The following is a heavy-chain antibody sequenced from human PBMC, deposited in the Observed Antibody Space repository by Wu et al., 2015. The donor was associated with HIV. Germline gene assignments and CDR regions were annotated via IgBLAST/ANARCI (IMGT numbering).Heavy chain of an antibody. D-gene: IGHD3-22*01. CDR3: AVSAYDTSLDY. CDR1: GHTLTDLS. J-gene: IGHJ4*02. V-gene: IGHV1-24*01. CDR2: FDPEDEET. Sequence: QVQLVQSGAEVKKPGASVKVSCKVSGHTLTDLSLHWVRQAPGKGLEWMGGFDPEDEETIYAQEFQGRVIMTEDTSTDTAYMELSSLXSHDTAVYYCAVSAYDTSLDYWGQGTLVTVSS.